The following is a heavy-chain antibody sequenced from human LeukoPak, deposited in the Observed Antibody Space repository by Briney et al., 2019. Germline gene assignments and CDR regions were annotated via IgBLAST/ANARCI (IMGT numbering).Heavy chain of an antibody. CDR3: ARDRGGSYYSLGQDPYNWFDP. J-gene: IGHJ5*02. CDR2: IYYSGST. CDR1: GGSISSGSYY. V-gene: IGHV4-61*10. Sequence: SQTLSLTCTVSGGSISSGSYYWSWIRQPAGKGLEWIGYIYYSGSTNYNPSLKSRVTISVDTSKNQFSLKLSSVTAADTAVYYCARDRGGSYYSLGQDPYNWFDPWGQGTLVTVSS. D-gene: IGHD1-26*01.